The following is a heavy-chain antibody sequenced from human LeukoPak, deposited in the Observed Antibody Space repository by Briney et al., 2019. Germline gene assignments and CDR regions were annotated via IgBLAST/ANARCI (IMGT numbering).Heavy chain of an antibody. CDR1: GFTFGDYA. CDR3: TRDDGGYSYGYLYYYYYMDV. CDR2: IRSKAYGGTT. J-gene: IGHJ6*03. D-gene: IGHD5-18*01. Sequence: GGSLRLSCTASGFTFGDYAMSWVRQAPGKGLEWVGFIRSKAYGGTTEYAASVKGRFTISRDDSKSIAYLQMNSLKTEDTAVYYCTRDDGGYSYGYLYYYYYMDVWGKGTTVTISS. V-gene: IGHV3-49*04.